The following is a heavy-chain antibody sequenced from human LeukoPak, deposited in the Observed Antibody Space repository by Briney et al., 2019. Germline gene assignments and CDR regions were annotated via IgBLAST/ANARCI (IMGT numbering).Heavy chain of an antibody. V-gene: IGHV3-48*03. CDR2: ISSSGSTI. J-gene: IGHJ4*02. CDR3: ARDLSVGAKPDLGFDY. D-gene: IGHD1-26*01. CDR1: GFTFSSYE. Sequence: GGSLRLSCAASGFTFSSYEMNWVRQAPGKGLEWVSYISSSGSTIYYADSVKGRFTISRDNAKNSLYLQMNSLRAEDTAIYYCARDLSVGAKPDLGFDYWGQGTLVTVSS.